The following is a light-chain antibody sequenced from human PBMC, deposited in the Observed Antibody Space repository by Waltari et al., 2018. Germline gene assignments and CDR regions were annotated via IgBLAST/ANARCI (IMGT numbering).Light chain of an antibody. CDR1: SSNIGRNS. CDR3: AAWDDSLNGVV. V-gene: IGLV1-44*01. Sequence: SVLTQPPSASGPPGQRVTISCSGSSSNIGRNSVHWYQQLPGTAPKLLIYSNNQRPSGVPDRCSGSKSGTSASLAISGLQSEDEADYYCAAWDDSLNGVVFGGGTKLTVL. J-gene: IGLJ2*01. CDR2: SNN.